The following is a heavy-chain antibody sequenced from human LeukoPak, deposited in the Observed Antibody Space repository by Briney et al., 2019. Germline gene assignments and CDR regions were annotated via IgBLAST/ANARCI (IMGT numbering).Heavy chain of an antibody. CDR3: ARARAAANTYADY. J-gene: IGHJ4*02. Sequence: PSQTLSLTCTVSGGSISSGDYYWTWIRQSAGKGLEWIGRIYTSESTYYNPSLKSRVTMSIDTSKNQFSLKLSSVTAADTAIYYCARARAAANTYADYWGQGTLVTVSS. CDR1: GGSISSGDYY. D-gene: IGHD3-16*01. V-gene: IGHV4-61*02. CDR2: IYTSEST.